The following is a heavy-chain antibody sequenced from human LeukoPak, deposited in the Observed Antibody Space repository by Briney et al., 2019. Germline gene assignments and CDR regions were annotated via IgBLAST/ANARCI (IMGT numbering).Heavy chain of an antibody. J-gene: IGHJ6*03. Sequence: GGSLRLSCAASGFTLSSSEMEWVRQAPGKGLEWVSYISRSGSTIFYADSVKGRFTISRDNAKNSVSLQMNSLRAEDTAVYFCARPTWTNYMDVWGKGTAVTISS. CDR2: ISRSGSTI. V-gene: IGHV3-48*03. CDR3: ARPTWTNYMDV. CDR1: GFTLSSSE. D-gene: IGHD3/OR15-3a*01.